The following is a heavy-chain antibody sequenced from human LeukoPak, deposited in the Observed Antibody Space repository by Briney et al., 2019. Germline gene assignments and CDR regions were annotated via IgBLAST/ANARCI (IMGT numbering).Heavy chain of an antibody. V-gene: IGHV3-69-1*01. Sequence: GGSLRLSCVASGFTFTDHPMNWVRQAPGKGLEWISYIGGDGIAFYADSVKGRLTASKDDARKSMYLQMNSLRVEDTAVYYCAKDRANWAIDDWGQGTQVTVSS. CDR3: AKDRANWAIDD. D-gene: IGHD3-16*01. CDR2: IGGDGIA. CDR1: GFTFTDHP. J-gene: IGHJ4*02.